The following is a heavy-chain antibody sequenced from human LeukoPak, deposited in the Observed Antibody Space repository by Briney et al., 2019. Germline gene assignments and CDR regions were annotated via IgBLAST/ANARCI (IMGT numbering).Heavy chain of an antibody. CDR3: PRGAYDDAFDI. Sequence: PETLSLTCTVSRYSISSGYYWGWIRQPPGKGLEWTGSIYHRARTIYNPSLKSRVAISVDTSKSQVSLKLRSVNTADTAVYYCPRGAYDDAFDIWGQGTMVTVSS. CDR1: RYSISSGYY. D-gene: IGHD3-22*01. V-gene: IGHV4-38-2*02. CDR2: IYHRART. J-gene: IGHJ3*02.